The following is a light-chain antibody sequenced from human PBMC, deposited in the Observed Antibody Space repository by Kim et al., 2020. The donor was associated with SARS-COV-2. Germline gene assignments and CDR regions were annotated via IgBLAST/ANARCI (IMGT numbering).Light chain of an antibody. CDR2: EVN. CDR1: SSDVGSYDL. V-gene: IGLV2-23*02. J-gene: IGLJ2*01. Sequence: PGQSLTISCTGTSSDVGSYDLVSWYQHHPGKAPKLMIFEVNKRPSGVSNRFSGSKSDNTASLTISGLQAEDEADYYCCSYAGSNVVFGGGTQLTVL. CDR3: CSYAGSNVV.